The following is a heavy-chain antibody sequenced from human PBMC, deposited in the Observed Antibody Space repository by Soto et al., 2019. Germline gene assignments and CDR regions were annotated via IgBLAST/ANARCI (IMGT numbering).Heavy chain of an antibody. J-gene: IGHJ3*02. CDR3: ASLASNSGWDGFDI. CDR1: RFSFSNYW. Sequence: EVQLVESGGGLVQPGGSLRLSCAASRFSFSNYWMSWVRQAPGKGLECVANINQDGSEKYFVDSLEGRFTISRDNAKNSLYLQMNSLRAEDTAVYYCASLASNSGWDGFDIWGQGTMVTVSS. CDR2: INQDGSEK. V-gene: IGHV3-7*05. D-gene: IGHD6-19*01.